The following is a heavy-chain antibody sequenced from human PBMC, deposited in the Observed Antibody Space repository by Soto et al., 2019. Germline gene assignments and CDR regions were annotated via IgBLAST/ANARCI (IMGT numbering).Heavy chain of an antibody. J-gene: IGHJ5*02. V-gene: IGHV4-34*01. D-gene: IGHD2-15*01. Sequence: PSETLSLTCAVYGGSFSGYYWSWIRQPPGKGLEWIGEINHSGSTYYNPSLKSRVTISVDTSKSQISLRLSSVTAADTAVYYCAIVAGHSGGSADPPNXFDPWAQRTLVTVSS. CDR2: INHSGST. CDR3: AIVAGHSGGSADPPNXFDP. CDR1: GGSFSGYY.